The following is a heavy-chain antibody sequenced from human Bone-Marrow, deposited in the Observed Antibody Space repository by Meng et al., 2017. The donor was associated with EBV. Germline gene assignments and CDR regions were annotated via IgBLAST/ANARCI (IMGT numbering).Heavy chain of an antibody. CDR1: GGSISSGGYY. V-gene: IGHV4-30-4*01. J-gene: IGHJ5*02. CDR2: IYYSGST. CDR3: ARTYTVTTGWFDP. D-gene: IGHD4-17*01. Sequence: QGQPTESGPGLVKPSQTRSLTCAVSGGSISSGGYYWSWIRQPPGKGLESIGYIYYSGSTYYNPSLKSRVTISVDTSKNHFSLKLSSVTAADTAVYYCARTYTVTTGWFDPWGQGTLVTVSS.